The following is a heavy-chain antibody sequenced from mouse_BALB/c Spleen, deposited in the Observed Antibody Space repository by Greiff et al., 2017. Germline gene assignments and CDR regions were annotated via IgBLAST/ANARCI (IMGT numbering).Heavy chain of an antibody. Sequence: QVQLKESGAELVRPGSSVKISCKASGYAFSSYWMNWVKQRPGQGLEWIGQIYPGDGDTNYNGKFKGKATLTADKSSSTAYMQLSSLTSEDSAVYFCARDSLYAMDYWGQGTSVTVSS. J-gene: IGHJ4*01. CDR1: GYAFSSYW. V-gene: IGHV1-80*01. CDR2: IYPGDGDT. CDR3: ARDSLYAMDY.